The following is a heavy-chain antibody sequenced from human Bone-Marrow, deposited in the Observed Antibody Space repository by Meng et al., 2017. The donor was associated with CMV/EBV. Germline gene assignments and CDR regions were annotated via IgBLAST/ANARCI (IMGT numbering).Heavy chain of an antibody. D-gene: IGHD3-3*01. CDR2: IIPIFGTA. CDR1: GGTFSSYA. Sequence: SVKVSCKASGGTFSSYAISWVRQAPGQGLEGMGGIIPIFGTANYAQKFQGRVTITTDESTSTDYMVLSSLRSEDTAVYYCAGADFLSGYLLNMDVWGQGTMVTVSS. J-gene: IGHJ6*02. CDR3: AGADFLSGYLLNMDV. V-gene: IGHV1-69*05.